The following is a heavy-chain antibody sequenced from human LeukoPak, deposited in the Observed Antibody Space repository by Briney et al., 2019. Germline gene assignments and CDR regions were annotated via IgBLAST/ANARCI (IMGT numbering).Heavy chain of an antibody. V-gene: IGHV4-34*01. D-gene: IGHD2-15*01. CDR1: GGSFSGYY. Sequence: PSETLSLTCAVYGGSFSGYYWSWIRQPPGKGLEWIGEINHSGSTNYNPSLKSRVTISVDTSKNQFSLKLSSVTAADTAVYYCARRYCSGGSCYRVFGPNYFDDWGQGTLVTVST. CDR3: ARRYCSGGSCYRVFGPNYFDD. J-gene: IGHJ4*02. CDR2: INHSGST.